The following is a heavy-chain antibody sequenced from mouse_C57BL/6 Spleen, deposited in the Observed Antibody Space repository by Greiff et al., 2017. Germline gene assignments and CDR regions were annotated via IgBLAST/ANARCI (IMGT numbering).Heavy chain of an antibody. Sequence: QVQLQQPGAELVKPGASVKMSCKASGYTFTSYWITWVQQRPGQGLEWIGDIYPGSGSTNYNEKFKSKATLTVDTSSSTAYMQLSSLTSEDSAVYYCARGEGYAYAMDYWGQGTSVTVSS. J-gene: IGHJ4*01. CDR2: IYPGSGST. CDR1: GYTFTSYW. V-gene: IGHV1-55*01. CDR3: ARGEGYAYAMDY. D-gene: IGHD3-1*01.